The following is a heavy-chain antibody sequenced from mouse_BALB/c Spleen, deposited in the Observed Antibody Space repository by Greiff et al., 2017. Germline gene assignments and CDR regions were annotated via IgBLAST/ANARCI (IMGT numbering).Heavy chain of an antibody. Sequence: EVQGVESGGGLVKPGGSLKLSCAASGFTFSSYAMSWVRQSPEKRLEWVAEISSGGSYTYYPDTVTGRFTISRDNAKNTLYLEMSSLRSEDTAMYYCARDGSPSWFAYWGQGTLVTVSA. D-gene: IGHD1-1*01. CDR2: ISSGGSYT. CDR1: GFTFSSYA. CDR3: ARDGSPSWFAY. V-gene: IGHV5-9-4*01. J-gene: IGHJ3*01.